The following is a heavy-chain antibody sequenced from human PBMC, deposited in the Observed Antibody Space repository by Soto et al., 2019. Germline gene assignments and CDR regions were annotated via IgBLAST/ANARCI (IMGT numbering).Heavy chain of an antibody. J-gene: IGHJ4*02. D-gene: IGHD4-17*01. V-gene: IGHV3-15*01. CDR3: TTGDTVVH. CDR2: IKSKADGGTT. CDR1: GFRFRNAW. Sequence: EVQLVASGGGLVKPGGSLRLSCAASGFRFRNAWMNWVRQAPGKGLAWVGRIKSKADGGTTDYAEPVKGSFTVSRDDSKNMFYLQMNSLRTEDTAVYYCTTGDTVVHWGQGTLVTVCS.